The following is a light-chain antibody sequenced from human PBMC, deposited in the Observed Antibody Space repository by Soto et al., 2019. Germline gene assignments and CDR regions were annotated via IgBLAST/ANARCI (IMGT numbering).Light chain of an antibody. CDR2: SNN. Sequence: QSVLTQPPSASGTPGQRVTISCSGSSSNIGSNTVNWYQQLPGTAPKLLIDSNNQRPSGVSDRFSGSKSDTSASLTISGLQSEDEADYYCTGCDDTMNGPVFGGGTKLSVL. V-gene: IGLV1-44*01. CDR1: SSNIGSNT. CDR3: TGCDDTMNGPV. J-gene: IGLJ2*01.